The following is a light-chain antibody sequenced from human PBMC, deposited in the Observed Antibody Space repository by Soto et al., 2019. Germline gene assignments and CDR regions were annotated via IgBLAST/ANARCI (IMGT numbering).Light chain of an antibody. CDR2: KAS. CDR1: QSIAGW. J-gene: IGKJ1*01. V-gene: IGKV1-5*03. Sequence: DIQMTQSHSTLAASVGNRVTITCRASQSIAGWLAWYQHKTGKAPKILIYKASTLKSGVPSRFRGSGSGTECTLTISRLQPDDFSTYYCQHYNSYSEAFGQGTKVDI. CDR3: QHYNSYSEA.